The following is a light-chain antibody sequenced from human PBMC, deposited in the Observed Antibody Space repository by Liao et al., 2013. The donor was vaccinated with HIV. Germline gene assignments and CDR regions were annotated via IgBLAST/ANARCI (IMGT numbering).Light chain of an antibody. Sequence: SYELTQTPSLSVSPGQTATITCSGTQLGDKYVSWYQKKPGQSPVLVMYQDTKRPPGIPERFAGANAENTATLTISGAQAIDEADYYCQTWDSTSYVFGTGTKVIVL. J-gene: IGLJ1*01. CDR2: QDT. CDR3: QTWDSTSYV. V-gene: IGLV3-1*01. CDR1: QLGDKY.